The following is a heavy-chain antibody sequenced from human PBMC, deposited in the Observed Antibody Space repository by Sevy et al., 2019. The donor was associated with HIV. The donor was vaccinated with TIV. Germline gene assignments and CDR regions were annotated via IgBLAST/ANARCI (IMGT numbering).Heavy chain of an antibody. Sequence: SETLSLTCTVSGGSISTNSYYWGWIRQPPGKGLAWNATIHYSGSTYYNPSLKSRVTISVDTSKDQFSMKLTSVTAADTYVYYCAGVSWYSSGWLWFDNWGQGTLVTVSS. J-gene: IGHJ5*02. V-gene: IGHV4-39*01. CDR1: GGSISTNSYY. D-gene: IGHD6-25*01. CDR3: AGVSWYSSGWLWFDN. CDR2: IHYSGST.